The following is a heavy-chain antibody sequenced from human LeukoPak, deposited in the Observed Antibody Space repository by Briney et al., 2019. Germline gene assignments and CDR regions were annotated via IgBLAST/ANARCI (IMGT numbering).Heavy chain of an antibody. J-gene: IGHJ3*02. CDR2: IYYSGST. CDR3: ARAYSSSWVQEDAFDI. D-gene: IGHD6-13*01. Sequence: SETLSLTCTVSGGSISSSSYYWGWIRQPPGKGLEWIGSIYYSGSTYYNPSLKSRVTISVDTSKNQFSLKLSSVTAADTAVYHCARAYSSSWVQEDAFDIWGQGTMVTVSS. V-gene: IGHV4-39*01. CDR1: GGSISSSSYY.